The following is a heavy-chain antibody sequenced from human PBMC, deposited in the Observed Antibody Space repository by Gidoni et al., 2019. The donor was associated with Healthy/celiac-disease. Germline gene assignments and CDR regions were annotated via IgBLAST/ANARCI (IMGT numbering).Heavy chain of an antibody. D-gene: IGHD3-9*01. Sequence: QVQLVQSGSALKKPGASVQVSCKASGYTFTSYALNWVRQAPGQGLEWMGWINTNTVNPTYDQGFTGRFVFSLDTSGSTAYLQICSLKAEDTAVYYCARGPPLRYFDWLLEYNWFDPWGQGTLVTVSS. CDR1: GYTFTSYA. J-gene: IGHJ5*02. CDR2: INTNTVNP. V-gene: IGHV7-4-1*01. CDR3: ARGPPLRYFDWLLEYNWFDP.